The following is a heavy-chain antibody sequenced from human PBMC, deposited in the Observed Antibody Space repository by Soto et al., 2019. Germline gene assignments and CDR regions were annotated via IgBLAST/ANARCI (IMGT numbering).Heavy chain of an antibody. CDR1: GFPFCNYA. CDR3: ANAQIQLWGDY. D-gene: IGHD5-18*01. CDR2: ISGSGGST. J-gene: IGHJ4*02. V-gene: IGHV3-23*01. Sequence: GGSLRLSCAASGFPFCNYAMSWVRQAPGKELEWVSAISGSGGSTYYADSVKGRFTISRDNSKNTLYLQMNSLRAEDTAVYYCANAQIQLWGDYWGQGTLVTVSS.